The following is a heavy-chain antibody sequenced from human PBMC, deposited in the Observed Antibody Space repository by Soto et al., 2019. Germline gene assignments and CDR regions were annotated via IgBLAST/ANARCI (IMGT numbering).Heavy chain of an antibody. J-gene: IGHJ4*02. Sequence: EVRLLESGGGLVQPGGSLRLSFPASGFTFRVYAMSWVRQAPGKGLDWVSGISGSGDSTHYADSVKGRFTVSRDNPKSMLYLQTNSLRAEDTAIYYCAKALYGGFTYWGQGTLVTVSS. CDR1: GFTFRVYA. CDR3: AKALYGGFTY. D-gene: IGHD3-10*01. CDR2: ISGSGDST. V-gene: IGHV3-23*01.